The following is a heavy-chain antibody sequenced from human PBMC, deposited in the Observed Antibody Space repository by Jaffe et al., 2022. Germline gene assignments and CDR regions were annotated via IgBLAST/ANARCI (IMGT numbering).Heavy chain of an antibody. D-gene: IGHD3-16*02. CDR1: GFTFSSYG. Sequence: QVQLVESGGGVVQPGGSLRLSCAASGFTFSSYGMHWVRQAPGKGLEWVAFIRYDGSNKYYADSVKGRFTISRDNSKNTLYLQMNSLRAEDTAVYYCAMIHLGELSYSYDAFDIWGQGTMVTVSS. V-gene: IGHV3-30*02. CDR2: IRYDGSNK. CDR3: AMIHLGELSYSYDAFDI. J-gene: IGHJ3*02.